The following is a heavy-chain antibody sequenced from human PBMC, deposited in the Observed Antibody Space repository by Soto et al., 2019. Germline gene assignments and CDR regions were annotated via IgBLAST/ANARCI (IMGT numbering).Heavy chain of an antibody. Sequence: QVQLVESGGGVVQPVRSLRLSCAASGFTFSMYGIHWVRQAPGKGLEWVAVISYDGNNEYYGDSVKGRFTISRDNSKNTLYLQMNSLRAEDTAVYYCAKDMFGYYASGRVPLDVWGQGTTVTVSS. J-gene: IGHJ6*02. D-gene: IGHD3-10*01. CDR3: AKDMFGYYASGRVPLDV. CDR2: ISYDGNNE. CDR1: GFTFSMYG. V-gene: IGHV3-30*18.